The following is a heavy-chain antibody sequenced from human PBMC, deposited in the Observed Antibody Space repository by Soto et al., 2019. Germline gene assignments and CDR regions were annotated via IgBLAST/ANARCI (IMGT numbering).Heavy chain of an antibody. CDR1: GITFSSYW. D-gene: IGHD6-13*01. Sequence: GGALRLSCAASGITFSSYWMHWVRQAPGKGLVWVSRINGDGSSTIYYADSVKGRFTISRDNAKNSLYLQMNSLRAEDTAVYYCARVPKYSSSLSDPLQRAVDYWGQGTLVTVSS. CDR2: INGDGSSTI. V-gene: IGHV3-74*01. CDR3: ARVPKYSSSLSDPLQRAVDY. J-gene: IGHJ4*02.